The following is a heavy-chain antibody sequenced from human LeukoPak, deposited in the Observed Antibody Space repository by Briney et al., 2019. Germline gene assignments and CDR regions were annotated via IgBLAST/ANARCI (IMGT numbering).Heavy chain of an antibody. CDR1: GFTFGDYA. Sequence: GGSLRLSCTASGFTFGDYAMSWIRQAPGKGLEWVGFIRSKTYGEMTEYAASVKGRFTISRDDSKSTAHLQMNSLKTEDTAVYFCTSNHDGSGYIPDHWGRGALVTVSS. CDR3: TSNHDGSGYIPDH. D-gene: IGHD3-22*01. V-gene: IGHV3-49*03. J-gene: IGHJ4*02. CDR2: IRSKTYGEMT.